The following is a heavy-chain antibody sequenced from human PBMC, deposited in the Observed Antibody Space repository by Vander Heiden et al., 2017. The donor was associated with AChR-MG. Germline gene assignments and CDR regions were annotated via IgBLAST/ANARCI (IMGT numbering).Heavy chain of an antibody. V-gene: IGHV3-21*01. D-gene: IGHD5-18*01. CDR2: ISSSSSYI. CDR1: GLPFRSYS. CDR3: ARDPRGYSYGYNY. J-gene: IGHJ4*02. Sequence: EVQLVESGGGLVKPGGSLRPSCAASGLPFRSYSMNWVRQAPGKELEWVSSISSSSSYIYYADSVKGRFTISRDNAKNSLYLQMNSLRAEDTAVYYCARDPRGYSYGYNYWGQGTLVTVSS.